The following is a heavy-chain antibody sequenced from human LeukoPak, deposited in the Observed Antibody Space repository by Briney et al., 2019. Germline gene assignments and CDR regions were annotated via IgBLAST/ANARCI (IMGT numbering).Heavy chain of an antibody. D-gene: IGHD3-10*01. Sequence: GGSLRLSCAASGFTFSSYRMNWVRQAPGEGREWASSISSSSSYIYYADSVKGRFTISRDNAKNSLYLQMNSLRAEDTAVYYCARDRGAFDYWGQGTLVTVSS. V-gene: IGHV3-21*01. CDR1: GFTFSSYR. CDR2: ISSSSSYI. J-gene: IGHJ4*02. CDR3: ARDRGAFDY.